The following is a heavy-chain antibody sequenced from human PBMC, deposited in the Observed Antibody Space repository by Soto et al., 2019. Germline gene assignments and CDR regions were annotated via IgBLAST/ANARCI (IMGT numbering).Heavy chain of an antibody. Sequence: EMLLVESGGGLVRPGGSLRLSCVASGFTFSGYWMSWVRQAPGKGLEWVANINRDGSEEHYVDSVKGRFTISRDNAKNSVYLQMDSLRGDDSAVYYCARDPGPRSASIRGLGWFDPWGQGTLVTVSS. D-gene: IGHD2-2*01. CDR2: INRDGSEE. V-gene: IGHV3-7*03. CDR3: ARDPGPRSASIRGLGWFDP. J-gene: IGHJ5*02. CDR1: GFTFSGYW.